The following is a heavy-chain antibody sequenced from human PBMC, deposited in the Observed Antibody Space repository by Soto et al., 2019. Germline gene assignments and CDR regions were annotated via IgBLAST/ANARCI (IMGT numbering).Heavy chain of an antibody. D-gene: IGHD1-20*01. Sequence: ISQNPGKGLEWIGYIYYSGSTYYNPSLKSRVTISVDTSKNQFSLKLSSVTAAFFKAEEGIRDIRAVSAFLLNRSSDL. V-gene: IGHV4-31*02. J-gene: IGHJ2*01. CDR3: IRDIRAVSAFLLNRSSDL. CDR2: IYYSGST.